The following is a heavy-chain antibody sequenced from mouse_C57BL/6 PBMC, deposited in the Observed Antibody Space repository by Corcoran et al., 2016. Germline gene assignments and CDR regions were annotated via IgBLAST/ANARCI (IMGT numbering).Heavy chain of an antibody. Sequence: QVQLQQSGAELSRPGASVKLSCKASGYTFTSYGISWVKQRTGQGLEWIGEIYPRSGNTYYNEKFKGKATLTADKSSSTAYMELRSLTSEDSAVYFCAGGYDDYAMDYWGQGTSVTVSS. CDR3: AGGYDDYAMDY. D-gene: IGHD1-2*01. V-gene: IGHV1-81*01. CDR1: GYTFTSYG. CDR2: IYPRSGNT. J-gene: IGHJ4*01.